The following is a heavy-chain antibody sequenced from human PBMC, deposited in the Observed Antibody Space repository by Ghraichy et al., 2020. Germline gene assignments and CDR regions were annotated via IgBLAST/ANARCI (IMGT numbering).Heavy chain of an antibody. CDR2: ISGSGGST. V-gene: IGHV3-23*01. Sequence: GGSLRLSCAASGFTFSSYAMSWVRQAPGKGLEWVSAISGSGGSTYYADSVKGRFTISRDNSKNTLYLQMNSLRAEDTAVYYCANRYCSGGSCKGYFDYWGQGTLVTVSS. D-gene: IGHD2-15*01. J-gene: IGHJ4*02. CDR3: ANRYCSGGSCKGYFDY. CDR1: GFTFSSYA.